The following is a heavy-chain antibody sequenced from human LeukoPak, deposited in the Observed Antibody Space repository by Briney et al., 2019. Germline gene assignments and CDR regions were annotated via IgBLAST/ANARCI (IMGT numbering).Heavy chain of an antibody. V-gene: IGHV4-31*03. Sequence: SQTLSLTCTVSGGSISSGDFYWSWIRQHPGKGLEWIGYIYYSGTTYYSPSLKSRVTISVDTSKNQFSLKLSSVTAADTAVYYCARERKLLWFGDKFDYWGQGTLVTVSS. J-gene: IGHJ4*02. D-gene: IGHD3-10*01. CDR3: ARERKLLWFGDKFDY. CDR2: IYYSGTT. CDR1: GGSISSGDFY.